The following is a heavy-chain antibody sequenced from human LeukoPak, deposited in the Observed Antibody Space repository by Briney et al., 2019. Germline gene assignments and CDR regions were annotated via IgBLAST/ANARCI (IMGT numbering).Heavy chain of an antibody. V-gene: IGHV1-69*04. D-gene: IGHD6-6*01. CDR3: ARAYMGSSHYRDDAFDI. J-gene: IGHJ3*02. CDR1: GGTFSSYA. Sequence: GASVKVSCKASGGTFSSYAISWVRQAPGQGLEWMGRIIPILGIANYAQKFQGRVTITADKSTSTAYMELSSLRSEDTAVYYCARAYMGSSHYRDDAFDIWGQGTMVTVSS. CDR2: IIPILGIA.